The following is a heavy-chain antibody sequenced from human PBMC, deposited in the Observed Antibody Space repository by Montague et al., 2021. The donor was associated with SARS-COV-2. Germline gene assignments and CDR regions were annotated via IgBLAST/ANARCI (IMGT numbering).Heavy chain of an antibody. J-gene: IGHJ4*02. V-gene: IGHV3-23*05. CDR1: GFTFSVYT. CDR2: IDPSGGRT. D-gene: IGHD3-10*01. CDR3: VKDSVHY. Sequence: SLRLSCAVSGFTFSVYTMSWVRQAPGKGLEWVAGIDPSGGRTYYSESVKGRFTIFRDNSKNTLYPQMNSLRSEDAAIYYCVKDSVHYWSQGTLVTVSS.